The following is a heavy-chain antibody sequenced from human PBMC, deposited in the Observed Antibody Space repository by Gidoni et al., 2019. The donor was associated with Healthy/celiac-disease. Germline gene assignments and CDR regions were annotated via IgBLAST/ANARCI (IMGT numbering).Heavy chain of an antibody. CDR2: IWYDGSNK. V-gene: IGHV3-33*01. Sequence: QVQLVESGGGVVQPGRSLRLSCAASGFTFSSYGMHWVRQAPGKGLGWVAVIWYDGSNKYYADSVKGRFTISRDNSKNTLYLQMNSLRAEDTAVYYCARDPSMNGDIGAFDIWGQGTMVTVSS. CDR1: GFTFSSYG. CDR3: ARDPSMNGDIGAFDI. J-gene: IGHJ3*02. D-gene: IGHD2-21*01.